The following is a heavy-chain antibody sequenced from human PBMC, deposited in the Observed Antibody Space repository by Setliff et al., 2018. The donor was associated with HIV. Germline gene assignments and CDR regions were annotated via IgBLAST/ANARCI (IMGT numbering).Heavy chain of an antibody. J-gene: IGHJ4*02. Sequence: ETLSLTCTVSGGSIKSSSDYWGWIRQPPGKGLEWIGTIYYSGSTYYNPSLKSRVTISVDTSKNQFSLKLSSVTAADTTVYYCARHSGLGGYYSPFDYWGPGTLVTAPQ. D-gene: IGHD3-22*01. CDR2: IYYSGST. CDR1: GGSIKSSSDY. V-gene: IGHV4-39*01. CDR3: ARHSGLGGYYSPFDY.